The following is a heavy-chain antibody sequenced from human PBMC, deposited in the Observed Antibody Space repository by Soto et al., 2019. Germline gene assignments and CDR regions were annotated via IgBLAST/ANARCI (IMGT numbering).Heavy chain of an antibody. J-gene: IGHJ6*03. Sequence: QVQLVQSGAEVKKPGASVKVSCKASGYTFTSYYMHWVRQAPGQGLEWMGIINPSGGSTSYAQKLRGRVTMTRDTSTSTVYMERSSLRSEDTAVYYCARDPNTANYYYMDVWGKGTTVTVSS. CDR1: GYTFTSYY. CDR3: ARDPNTANYYYMDV. CDR2: INPSGGST. V-gene: IGHV1-46*03.